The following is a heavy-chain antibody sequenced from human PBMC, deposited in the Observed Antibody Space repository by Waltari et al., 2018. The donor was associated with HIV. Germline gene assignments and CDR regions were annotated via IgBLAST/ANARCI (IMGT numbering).Heavy chain of an antibody. CDR2: IKSDGTIT. V-gene: IGHV3-74*01. CDR3: ARDLVVLRYFDWLSTYFDY. D-gene: IGHD3-9*01. J-gene: IGHJ4*02. Sequence: EVQLVESGGGLVQPGGSLRLSCAASGFTFSSYWMHWVRQAPGKGLVWVSRIKSDGTITTYADSVKGRFTISRDNAKNTLLLQMNSLRAEDTAIYYCARDLVVLRYFDWLSTYFDYWGQGTLVTVSS. CDR1: GFTFSSYW.